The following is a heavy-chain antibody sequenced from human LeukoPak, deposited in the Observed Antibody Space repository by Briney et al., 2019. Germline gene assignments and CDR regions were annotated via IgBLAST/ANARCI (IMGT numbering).Heavy chain of an antibody. Sequence: ASVKVSCKASGYTFTGYYMHWVRQAPGQGLEWMGSINPNSGGTNYAQKFQGRVTMTRDTSITTAYMELSRLRSDDTAVYYCARDYIFHGSGSVFDYWGLGTQVTVSS. CDR2: INPNSGGT. D-gene: IGHD3-10*01. V-gene: IGHV1-2*02. CDR3: ARDYIFHGSGSVFDY. CDR1: GYTFTGYY. J-gene: IGHJ4*02.